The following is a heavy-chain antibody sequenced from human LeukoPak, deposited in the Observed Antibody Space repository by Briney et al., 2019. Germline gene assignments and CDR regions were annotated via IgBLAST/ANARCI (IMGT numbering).Heavy chain of an antibody. V-gene: IGHV4-34*01. CDR1: GGSFSGYY. Sequence: SETLSLTCAVYGGSFSGYYWSWIRQPPGKGLEWIGEINHSGSTNYNPSLKSRVTISVDTSKNQFSLKLSSVTAADTAVYYCARGDGLFDYWGQGTLVTVSS. J-gene: IGHJ4*02. CDR3: ARGDGLFDY. CDR2: INHSGST. D-gene: IGHD5-24*01.